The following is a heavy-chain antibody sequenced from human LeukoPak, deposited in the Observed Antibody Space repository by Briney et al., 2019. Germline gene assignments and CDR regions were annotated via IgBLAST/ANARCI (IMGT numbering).Heavy chain of an antibody. CDR1: GGSISSSSYY. D-gene: IGHD6-13*01. J-gene: IGHJ4*02. CDR2: IYYSGST. Sequence: LETLSLTCTVSGGSISSSSYYWGWIRQPPGKGLEWIGSIYYSGSTYYNPSLKSRVTISVDTSKNQFSLKLSSVTAADTAVYYCARHHSSGWYGLWGYWGQGTLVTVSS. V-gene: IGHV4-39*01. CDR3: ARHHSSGWYGLWGY.